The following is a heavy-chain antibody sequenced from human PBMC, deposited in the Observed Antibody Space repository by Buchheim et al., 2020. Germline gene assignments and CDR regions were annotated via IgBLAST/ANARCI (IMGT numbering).Heavy chain of an antibody. CDR2: IDWDDDK. J-gene: IGHJ6*02. CDR3: ARAFFGVPAPMIVNYYYGLDV. D-gene: IGHD2-2*01. CDR1: GFSLSTTGMC. V-gene: IGHV2-70*15. Sequence: QVTLRESGPALVKATQTLTLTCTFSGFSLSTTGMCVTWIRQPPGKALEWLARIDWDDDKYYTTSLKTRLTISKGTSKNQVVLTLTNMDPVDTATYYCARAFFGVPAPMIVNYYYGLDVWGQGT.